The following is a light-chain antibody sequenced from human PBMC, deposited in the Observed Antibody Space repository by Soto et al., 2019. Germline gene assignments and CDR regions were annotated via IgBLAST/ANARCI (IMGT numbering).Light chain of an antibody. CDR3: SSYRVGGSYV. Sequence: QLVLTQPASVSGSPGQSITISCSGTSSDVGRHNAVSWYQQHPGKVPQLMIYNVNIRPSGISDRFSASKSGNMASLTISGLQAEDEADYYCSSYRVGGSYVFGTGTKLTVL. J-gene: IGLJ1*01. V-gene: IGLV2-14*03. CDR2: NVN. CDR1: SSDVGRHNA.